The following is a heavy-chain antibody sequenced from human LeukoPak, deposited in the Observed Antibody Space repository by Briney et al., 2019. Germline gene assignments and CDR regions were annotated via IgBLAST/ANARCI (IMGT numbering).Heavy chain of an antibody. CDR3: AKDHYYVSGSSSY. D-gene: IGHD3-10*01. J-gene: IGHJ4*02. Sequence: GSLRLSCAASGFTFSDYAMHWVRQAPGKELKYVSAISYNGNGKHYADSVKGRFTISRDNSQSTLNLQMDNLRAEDTAVYYCAKDHYYVSGSSSYWGQGTLVTVSS. V-gene: IGHV3-64*02. CDR2: ISYNGNGK. CDR1: GFTFSDYA.